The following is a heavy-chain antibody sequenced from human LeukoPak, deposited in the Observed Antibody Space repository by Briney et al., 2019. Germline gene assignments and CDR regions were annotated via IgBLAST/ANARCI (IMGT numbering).Heavy chain of an antibody. CDR1: GGSISGYY. CDR3: AREDYGGERY. J-gene: IGHJ4*02. Sequence: SETLSLTCTVSGGSISGYYWSWIRQPPGKGLEWIGYIYHSGSTSYNPSLKSRVTISVDTSKNQFSLKLSSVTAADTAVYYCAREDYGGERYWGQGTLVTVSS. D-gene: IGHD4-23*01. V-gene: IGHV4-59*01. CDR2: IYHSGST.